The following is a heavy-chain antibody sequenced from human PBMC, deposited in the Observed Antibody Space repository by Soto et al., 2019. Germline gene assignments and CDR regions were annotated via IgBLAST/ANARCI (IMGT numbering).Heavy chain of an antibody. D-gene: IGHD3-10*01. Sequence: SETLSLTCAVYGGSFSGYYWSWIRQPPGKGLEWIGEINHSGSTNYNPSLKSRVTISVGTSKNQFSLKLSSVTAADTAVYYCATSGYGSGSPLDYWGQGTLVTVSS. CDR3: ATSGYGSGSPLDY. CDR1: GGSFSGYY. CDR2: INHSGST. J-gene: IGHJ4*02. V-gene: IGHV4-34*01.